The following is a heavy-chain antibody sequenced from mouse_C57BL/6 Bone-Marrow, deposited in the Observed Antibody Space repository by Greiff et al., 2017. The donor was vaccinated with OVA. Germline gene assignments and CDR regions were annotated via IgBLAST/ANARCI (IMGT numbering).Heavy chain of an antibody. J-gene: IGHJ4*01. CDR2: INPNNGGT. D-gene: IGHD4-1*01. CDR1: GYTFTDYY. CDR3: AKLGDAMDY. Sequence: EVQLQQSGPELVKPGASVKISCKASGYTFTDYYMNWVKQSPGKSLEWIGDINPNNGGTSYNQKFKGKATLTVDKSSSTAYMELRSLTSEDSAVYYCAKLGDAMDYWGQGTSVTVSS. V-gene: IGHV1-26*01.